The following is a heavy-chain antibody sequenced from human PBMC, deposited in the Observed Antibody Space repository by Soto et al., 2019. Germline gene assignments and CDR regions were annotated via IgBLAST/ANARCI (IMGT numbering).Heavy chain of an antibody. J-gene: IGHJ4*02. CDR3: AKDHLTTTVTTVGY. CDR1: GFTFSNYG. V-gene: IGHV3-30*18. D-gene: IGHD4-17*01. CDR2: ISYHGSDK. Sequence: QVQLVESGGGVVQPGRSLRLSCAASGFTFSNYGMHWVRQAPGKGLEWVAVISYHGSDKYYADSVKGRFTISIDNSKNTLYLQMDSLIAEDTAVYYCAKDHLTTTVTTVGYWGQGTLVTVSS.